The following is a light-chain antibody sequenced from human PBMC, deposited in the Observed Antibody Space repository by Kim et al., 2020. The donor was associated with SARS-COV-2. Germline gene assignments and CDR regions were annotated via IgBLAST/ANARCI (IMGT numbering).Light chain of an antibody. CDR3: QQYDAH. J-gene: IGKJ4*01. Sequence: TLSASVGDRVTITSRASQSIDRWLAWYQQKPGKAPKLLISAASTLESGVPSRFSGSRSGTEFTLTSSSLQPDDSATYYCQQYDAHFGGGTKVDIK. CDR1: QSIDRW. CDR2: AAS. V-gene: IGKV1-5*01.